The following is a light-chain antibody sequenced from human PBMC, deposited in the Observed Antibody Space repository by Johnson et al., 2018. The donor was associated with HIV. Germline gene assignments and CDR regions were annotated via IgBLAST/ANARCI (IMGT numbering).Light chain of an antibody. CDR1: SSNIGNNY. J-gene: IGLJ1*01. Sequence: QSVLTQPPSVSAAPGQKVTISCSGSSSNIGNNYVSWYQQLTGTAPKLLIYENNKRPPGIPDRFSGSKSGTSATLGITGLQTGDEADYYCGTWDSSLSAYVVGTGTKVTVL. CDR2: ENN. V-gene: IGLV1-51*02. CDR3: GTWDSSLSAYV.